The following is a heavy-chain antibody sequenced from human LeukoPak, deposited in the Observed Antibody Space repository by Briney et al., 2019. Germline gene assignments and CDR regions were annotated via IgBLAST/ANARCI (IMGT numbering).Heavy chain of an antibody. J-gene: IGHJ4*02. CDR3: AREATAAAGRSFDY. D-gene: IGHD6-13*01. V-gene: IGHV4-30-4*01. CDR2: IYYSGST. Sequence: PSQTLSLTCTVSGGSISSGDYYWSWIRQPPGKGLQWIGYIYYSGSTYYNPSLKSRVTISVDTSKNQFSLKLSSVTAADTAVYYCAREATAAAGRSFDYWGPGTLVTVSS. CDR1: GGSISSGDYY.